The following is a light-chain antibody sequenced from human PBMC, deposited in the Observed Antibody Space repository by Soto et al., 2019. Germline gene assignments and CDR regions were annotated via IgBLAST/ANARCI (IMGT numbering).Light chain of an antibody. J-gene: IGLJ1*01. Sequence: QSVLTQPPSVSAAPGQKVTISCSGSGSNIGENYVSWYQQLPGTAPKLLIYDTNKRPSGIPDRFSGSKSGTSATLGITGLQTGDEADYYCATWDSSLSGFVFGRGTKVTV. CDR3: ATWDSSLSGFV. V-gene: IGLV1-51*01. CDR2: DTN. CDR1: GSNIGENY.